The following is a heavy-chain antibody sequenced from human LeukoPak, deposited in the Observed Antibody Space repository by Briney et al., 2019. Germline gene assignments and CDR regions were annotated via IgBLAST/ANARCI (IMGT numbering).Heavy chain of an antibody. D-gene: IGHD1-14*01. CDR2: ISSGGSTI. Sequence: PGGSLRLSCAASGFTFSSYSMNWVRQAPGKGLEWVSYISSGGSTIYHADSVRGRFTISRDTAKNSLYLEMNSLRDEDTAMYYCVRGDQEASEPAFDYWGQGTLVTVSS. J-gene: IGHJ4*02. V-gene: IGHV3-48*02. CDR3: VRGDQEASEPAFDY. CDR1: GFTFSSYS.